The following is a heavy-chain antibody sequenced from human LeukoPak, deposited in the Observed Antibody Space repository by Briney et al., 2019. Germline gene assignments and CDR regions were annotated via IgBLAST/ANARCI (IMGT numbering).Heavy chain of an antibody. V-gene: IGHV4-59*08. D-gene: IGHD2/OR15-2a*01. CDR3: AGHHPRNTVDF. Sequence: PSETLSLTCTVSGGSISSYYWTWIRQPPGKGLEWIAYISDIGSINYNPSLKSRVTISLDTSKNQFSLKLSSVTAADTAVYYCAGHHPRNTVDFWGQGTLVTVSS. CDR2: ISDIGSI. J-gene: IGHJ4*02. CDR1: GGSISSYY.